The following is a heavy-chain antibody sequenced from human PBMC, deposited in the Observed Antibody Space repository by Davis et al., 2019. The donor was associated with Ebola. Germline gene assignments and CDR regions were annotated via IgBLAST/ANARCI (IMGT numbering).Heavy chain of an antibody. D-gene: IGHD4-17*01. J-gene: IGHJ3*02. CDR1: GFTFSGSA. V-gene: IGHV3-73*01. CDR3: TTTVTRVSGAFDI. CDR2: IRSKANSYAT. Sequence: GGSLRLSCAASGFTFSGSAMHWVRQASGKGLEWVGRIRSKANSYATAYAASVKGRFTISRDDSKNTAYLQMNSLKTEDTAVYYCTTTVTRVSGAFDIWGQGTIVTVSS.